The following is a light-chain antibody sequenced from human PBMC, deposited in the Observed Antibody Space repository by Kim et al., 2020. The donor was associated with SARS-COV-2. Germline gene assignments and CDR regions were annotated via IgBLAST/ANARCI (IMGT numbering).Light chain of an antibody. CDR2: FTS. CDR1: QGSGSY. Sequence: VTPKGAVTITCRANQGSGSYLHWYQQKPDQSPRLLIRFTSQSSTGVPSRFSGSGSGTDFTLSINCLEAEDAATYYCHQSSSLPWTFGQGTKVEIK. CDR3: HQSSSLPWT. V-gene: IGKV6-21*02. J-gene: IGKJ1*01.